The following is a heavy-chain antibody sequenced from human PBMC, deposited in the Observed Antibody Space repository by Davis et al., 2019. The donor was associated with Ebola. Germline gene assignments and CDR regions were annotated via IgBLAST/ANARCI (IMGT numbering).Heavy chain of an antibody. Sequence: MPSETLSLTCAVYGGSFSGYYWSWIRQPPGKGLEWIGEINPSGSTNYNPSLKSRVTISVDTSKNQFSLKLSSVTAADTAVYYCARGLGYCSGGSCARNDAFDIWGQGTMVTVSS. CDR1: GGSFSGYY. D-gene: IGHD2-15*01. CDR3: ARGLGYCSGGSCARNDAFDI. V-gene: IGHV4-34*01. CDR2: INPSGST. J-gene: IGHJ3*02.